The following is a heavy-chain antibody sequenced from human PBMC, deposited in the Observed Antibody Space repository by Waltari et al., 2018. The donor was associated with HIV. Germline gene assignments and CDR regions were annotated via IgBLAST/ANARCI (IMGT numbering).Heavy chain of an antibody. V-gene: IGHV4-61*01. CDR2: MYNGGST. D-gene: IGHD6-19*01. CDR3: AREWKTSDWYRGPFDA. Sequence: QVHLQESGPGLVKPSEALSLTCSVSNGSVSSVNVYWSWIRQPPGKGLEWIGYMYNGGSTNYNPSLWGRVTISLDTSKSQFSLRLNSVTAADTAVYFCAREWKTSDWYRGPFDAWGQGILVTVSS. J-gene: IGHJ4*02. CDR1: NGSVSSVNVY.